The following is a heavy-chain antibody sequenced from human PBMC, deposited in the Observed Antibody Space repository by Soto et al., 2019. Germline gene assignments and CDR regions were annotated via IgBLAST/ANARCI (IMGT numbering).Heavy chain of an antibody. Sequence: GGALRLSCAASGFTFSNYAMSWIRQAPGKGLEWVSTIRETGNTYYADSVRGRFATSRDNSENTLYLQMSSLRAEDTAVYYCAKQQMGVIRALDYWGQGTLVTVSS. CDR3: AKQQMGVIRALDY. J-gene: IGHJ4*02. CDR2: IRETGNT. V-gene: IGHV3-23*01. CDR1: GFTFSNYA. D-gene: IGHD1-26*01.